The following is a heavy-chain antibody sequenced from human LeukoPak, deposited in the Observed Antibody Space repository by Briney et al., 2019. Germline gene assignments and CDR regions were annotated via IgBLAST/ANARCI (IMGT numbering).Heavy chain of an antibody. CDR1: GFTFSSYA. CDR3: AKDAYRESRDWFDP. J-gene: IGHJ5*02. Sequence: GGSLRLSCAASGFTFSSYAMHWVRQAPGKGLEWVAVISYDGSNKYYADSVKGRFTISRDNSKNTLYLQMNSLRAEDTAVYYCAKDAYRESRDWFDPWGQGTLVTVSS. CDR2: ISYDGSNK. D-gene: IGHD5-24*01. V-gene: IGHV3-30-3*01.